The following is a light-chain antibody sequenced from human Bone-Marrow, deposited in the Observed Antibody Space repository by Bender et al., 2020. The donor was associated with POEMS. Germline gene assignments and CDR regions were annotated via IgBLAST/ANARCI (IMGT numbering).Light chain of an antibody. CDR1: NIGSQS. CDR2: DDR. CDR3: QVWDVYTDHYV. V-gene: IGLV3-21*02. J-gene: IGLJ1*01. Sequence: SYVLTQPPSVLVAPGQTARISCGGNNIGSQSVHWYQQKPGQAPVLVVYDDRDRPSGIPERFSGFSSGNTATLTISGVEAGDEADYYCQVWDVYTDHYVFGTGTKVTVL.